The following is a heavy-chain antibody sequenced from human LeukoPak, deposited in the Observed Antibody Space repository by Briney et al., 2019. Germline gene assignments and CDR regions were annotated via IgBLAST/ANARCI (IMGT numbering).Heavy chain of an antibody. CDR2: MNPNSGIT. D-gene: IGHD3/OR15-3a*01. Sequence: ASVKVSCKTSGYTFTSYDVNWVRQATGQGLEWMGYMNPNSGITGFAQKFQGRLTMTRDTSTSTVYMELSSLRSEDTALYYCARSWWGTDWLLYKNWFDPWGQGTLVTVSS. V-gene: IGHV1-8*01. J-gene: IGHJ5*02. CDR1: GYTFTSYD. CDR3: ARSWWGTDWLLYKNWFDP.